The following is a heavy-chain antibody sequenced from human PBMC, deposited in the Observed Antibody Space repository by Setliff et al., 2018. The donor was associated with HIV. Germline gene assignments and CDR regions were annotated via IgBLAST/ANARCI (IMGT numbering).Heavy chain of an antibody. CDR1: GFTFSDYA. J-gene: IGHJ4*02. Sequence: PGGSLRLSCAASGFTFSDYAMTWVRQPPGKGLEWVSAISGNGGSTTYADTVRGRFTISRYNSKNTLYLQMNSLRVVDTAVYFCAKNLYRSPCSPLDYWGQGALVTVPS. D-gene: IGHD6-19*01. V-gene: IGHV3-23*01. CDR2: ISGNGGST. CDR3: AKNLYRSPCSPLDY.